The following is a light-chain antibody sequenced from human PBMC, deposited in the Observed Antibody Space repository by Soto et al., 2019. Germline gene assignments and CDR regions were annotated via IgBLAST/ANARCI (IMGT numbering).Light chain of an antibody. V-gene: IGKV1-39*01. Sequence: DIQMTQSPSSLSASVGDRVTITCRASQSISNSLNWYQQKPGKAPKLLIYGASSLQSGVSSRFSGSGSGTDFTLTISSLQPEDFATYYCQQSYSTHTFGQGTRLEIK. CDR1: QSISNS. CDR2: GAS. J-gene: IGKJ5*01. CDR3: QQSYSTHT.